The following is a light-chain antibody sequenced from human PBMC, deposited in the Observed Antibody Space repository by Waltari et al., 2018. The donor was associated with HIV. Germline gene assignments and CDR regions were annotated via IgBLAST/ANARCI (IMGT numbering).Light chain of an antibody. CDR2: SDI. CDR1: RSNIGAGYF. Sequence: QSALTQPPSVSGAPGQRVTISCTGNRSNIGAGYFVHWYQHLPGTAPKLLVYSDIKRPSGVPDRVSGSKSGTSASLVITGLQAEDEADYYCQSYDSSLRASVFGGGTKLTVL. J-gene: IGLJ2*01. V-gene: IGLV1-40*01. CDR3: QSYDSSLRASV.